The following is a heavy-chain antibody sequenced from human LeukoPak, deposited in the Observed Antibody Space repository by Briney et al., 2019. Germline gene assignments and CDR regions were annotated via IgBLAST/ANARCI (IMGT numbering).Heavy chain of an antibody. D-gene: IGHD2-15*01. J-gene: IGHJ1*01. V-gene: IGHV3-23*01. CDR1: GFTFSSYA. CDR3: AQQVGYCSSGSCYFTY. CDR2: ISNTGGST. Sequence: GGSLRLSCAASGFTFSSYAMSWVRKAPGKGLEWVSAISNTGGSTYYADSVKGRFTISRDKSKNTLSLQMNSLRAEDTAVYYCAQQVGYCSSGSCYFTYWGQGTLVTVSS.